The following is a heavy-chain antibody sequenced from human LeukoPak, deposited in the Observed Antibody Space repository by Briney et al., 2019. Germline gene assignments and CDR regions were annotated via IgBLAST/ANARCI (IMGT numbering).Heavy chain of an antibody. CDR3: ASYGSGSYGGYYFDY. J-gene: IGHJ4*02. Sequence: GESLKISCKGSGYSFTSYWIGWVRQMPGKGLEWMGIIYPGDSDTRYSPSFQGQVTISADKSISTAYLQWSSLKASGTAMYYCASYGSGSYGGYYFDYWGQGTLVTVSS. D-gene: IGHD3-10*01. CDR1: GYSFTSYW. CDR2: IYPGDSDT. V-gene: IGHV5-51*01.